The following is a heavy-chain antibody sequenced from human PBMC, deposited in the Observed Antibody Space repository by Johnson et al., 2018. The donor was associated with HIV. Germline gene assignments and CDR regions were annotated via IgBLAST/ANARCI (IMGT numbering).Heavy chain of an antibody. Sequence: VQLVESGGGVVRPGGSLRLACAASGFTFDDYGMNWVRQASGKGLEWVSGINWNGGSTGYADSVKGRSTISRDNAKNSLYLQMSSLRAEDTALYYCARDRGRGSEDAFDIWGQGTMVTVSS. CDR2: INWNGGST. CDR1: GFTFDDYG. D-gene: IGHD2-15*01. V-gene: IGHV3-20*04. CDR3: ARDRGRGSEDAFDI. J-gene: IGHJ3*02.